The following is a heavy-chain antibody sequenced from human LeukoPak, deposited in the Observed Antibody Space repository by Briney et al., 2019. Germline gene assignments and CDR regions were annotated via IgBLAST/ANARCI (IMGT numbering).Heavy chain of an antibody. CDR1: GFTFSSFA. D-gene: IGHD2-15*01. Sequence: PGGSLRLSCAASGFTFSSFAMTWVRPAPGKGLEWVSTISDSGGSTYYADAVKGRFTISRDNSKDTLYAQMNSLRAEDAAVYYCAKSHSVAQRGYFDYWGQGTLVTVSS. J-gene: IGHJ4*02. CDR3: AKSHSVAQRGYFDY. CDR2: ISDSGGST. V-gene: IGHV3-23*01.